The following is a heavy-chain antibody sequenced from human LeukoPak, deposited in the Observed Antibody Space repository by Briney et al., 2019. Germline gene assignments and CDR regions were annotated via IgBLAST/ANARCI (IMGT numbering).Heavy chain of an antibody. CDR1: GGSISSGGYY. J-gene: IGHJ5*02. CDR3: ARPRRIAAAGTRRAGWFDP. D-gene: IGHD6-13*01. CDR2: INHSGST. V-gene: IGHV4-31*03. Sequence: SQTLSLTCTVSGGSISSGGYYWSWIRQHPGKGLEWIGEINHSGSTNYNPSLKSRVTISVDTSKNQFSLKLSSVTAADTAVYYCARPRRIAAAGTRRAGWFDPWGQGTLVTVSS.